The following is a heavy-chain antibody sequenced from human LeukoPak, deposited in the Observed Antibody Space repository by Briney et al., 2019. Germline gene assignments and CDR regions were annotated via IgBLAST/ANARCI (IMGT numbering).Heavy chain of an antibody. CDR1: GFTFSTFS. V-gene: IGHV3-21*01. J-gene: IGHJ6*03. CDR2: INSNGYYI. CDR3: ARALFQVPYYYYYMDV. Sequence: KSGGTLRLSCAASGFTFSTFSMNWVRQAPGKGLEWVSSINSNGYYIYYADSVEGRFTISRDNAKNSLYLQMNSLRAEDTAVYYCARALFQVPYYYYYMDVWGKGTTVTISS. D-gene: IGHD4/OR15-4a*01.